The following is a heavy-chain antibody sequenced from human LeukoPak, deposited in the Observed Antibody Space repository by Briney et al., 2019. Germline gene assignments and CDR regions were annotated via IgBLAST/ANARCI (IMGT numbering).Heavy chain of an antibody. J-gene: IGHJ5*01. CDR2: IYPGDSDT. CDR1: GYSFTSYW. V-gene: IGHV5-51*01. Sequence: GESLKISCKGSGYSFTSYWIGWVRQMPGKGLEWMGIIYPGDSDTRYSPSFQGQVTISADKSISTAYLQWSSLKASDTAMYYCARHPPAAAGTRWFDSWGQGTLVTVSS. D-gene: IGHD6-13*01. CDR3: ARHPPAAAGTRWFDS.